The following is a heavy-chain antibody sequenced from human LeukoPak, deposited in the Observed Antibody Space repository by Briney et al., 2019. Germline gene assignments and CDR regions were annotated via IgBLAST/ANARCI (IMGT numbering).Heavy chain of an antibody. CDR2: VHFSGST. CDR3: ARSPAYCGGDCPTGGAFDI. D-gene: IGHD2-21*02. CDR1: GDSISNSRHH. J-gene: IGHJ3*02. V-gene: IGHV4-39*01. Sequence: SETLSLTCTVSGDSISNSRHHWGWIRQPPGKGLEWTANVHFSGSTYYNPSLKSRVTISVDTSRNQFSLKLSSVTAADTAVYYCARSPAYCGGDCPTGGAFDIWGQGTMVTVSS.